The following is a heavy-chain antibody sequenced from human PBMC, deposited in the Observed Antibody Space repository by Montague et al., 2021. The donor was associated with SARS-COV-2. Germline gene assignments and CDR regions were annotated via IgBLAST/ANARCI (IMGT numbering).Heavy chain of an antibody. CDR3: SSVQQVSRIIMFRCGWFDP. J-gene: IGHJ5*02. Sequence: SETLSLTCAVYGGSFSGYYWSWIRQRQGKGLELIGEINHSGSTNYNPSLKSRVTISVDTAKKQFSLRLNSVTAADTAVYYCSSVQQVSRIIMFRCGWFDPWGKGTMVTVS. V-gene: IGHV4-34*01. CDR1: GGSFSGYY. CDR2: INHSGST. D-gene: IGHD5/OR15-5a*01.